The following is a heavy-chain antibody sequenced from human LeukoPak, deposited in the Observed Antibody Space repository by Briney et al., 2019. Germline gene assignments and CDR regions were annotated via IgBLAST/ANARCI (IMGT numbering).Heavy chain of an antibody. Sequence: GSLRLSCTASGFTFSSYAMSWVRQAPGKGLEWVSGISGSGGNTYYADSVKGRFTISRDNSKNTLYVQVNSLGTEDTAAYCCAKGSYYDSSGSFYFDYWGQGTLVTVSS. CDR1: GFTFSSYA. D-gene: IGHD3-22*01. V-gene: IGHV3-23*01. CDR3: AKGSYYDSSGSFYFDY. CDR2: ISGSGGNT. J-gene: IGHJ4*02.